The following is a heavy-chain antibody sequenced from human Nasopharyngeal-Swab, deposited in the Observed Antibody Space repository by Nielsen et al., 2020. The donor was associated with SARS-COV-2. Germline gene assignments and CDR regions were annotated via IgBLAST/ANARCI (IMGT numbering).Heavy chain of an antibody. J-gene: IGHJ4*02. Sequence: SETLSLTCTVSGGSISSYYWNWIRQSPGKGLEWIGFIHNNGNAYYSPSLKSRVTISIDTSKNQFSLKLNSVTAADTAVYYCAGGRMTTVTSLDYWGQGTLVTVSS. CDR1: GGSISSYY. CDR2: IHNNGNA. D-gene: IGHD4-17*01. CDR3: AGGRMTTVTSLDY. V-gene: IGHV4-59*06.